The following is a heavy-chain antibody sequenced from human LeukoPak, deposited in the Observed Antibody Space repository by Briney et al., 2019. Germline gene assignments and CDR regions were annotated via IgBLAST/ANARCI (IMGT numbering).Heavy chain of an antibody. Sequence: ASVKVSCKSSGYTFTGYYMHWVRQAPGQGLEWMGWINPNSGGTNYAQKFQDRVTMTRDTSISTAYMELSSLRSEDTAVYYCAGGTKFANYYDSSGYAFDIWGQGTMVTVSS. D-gene: IGHD3-22*01. J-gene: IGHJ3*02. V-gene: IGHV1-2*02. CDR3: AGGTKFANYYDSSGYAFDI. CDR2: INPNSGGT. CDR1: GYTFTGYY.